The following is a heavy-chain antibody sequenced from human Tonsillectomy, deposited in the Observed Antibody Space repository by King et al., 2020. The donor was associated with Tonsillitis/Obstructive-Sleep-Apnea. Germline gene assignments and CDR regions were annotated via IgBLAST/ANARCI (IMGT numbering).Heavy chain of an antibody. CDR1: GYTFTGYY. D-gene: IGHD6-19*01. Sequence: QLVQSGAEVKKPGASVKVSCKASGYTFTGYYMHWVRQAPGQGLEWMGWINPNGGGTNYAQKFQGRVTMTRDTSISTAYMELRSLRSDDTAVYYCTRGGSGWYPNWFDPWGQGTLVTVSS. V-gene: IGHV1-2*02. J-gene: IGHJ5*02. CDR3: TRGGSGWYPNWFDP. CDR2: INPNGGGT.